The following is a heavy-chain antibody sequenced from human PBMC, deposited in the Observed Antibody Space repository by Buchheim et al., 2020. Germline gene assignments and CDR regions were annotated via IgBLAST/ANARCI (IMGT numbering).Heavy chain of an antibody. V-gene: IGHV4-59*01. CDR1: GGSISSYY. CDR2: IYYSGST. J-gene: IGHJ4*02. D-gene: IGHD6-13*01. Sequence: QVQLQESGPGLVKPSETLSLTCTVSGGSISSYYWSWIRQPPGKGLEWIGYIYYSGSTNYKPSLQSRVTISVDTSKNQFSLKLSSVTAADTAVYYCASMKTNEAAFDYWGQGTL. CDR3: ASMKTNEAAFDY.